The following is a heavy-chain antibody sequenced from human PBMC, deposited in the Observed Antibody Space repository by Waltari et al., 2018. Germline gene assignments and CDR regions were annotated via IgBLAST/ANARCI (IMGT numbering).Heavy chain of an antibody. D-gene: IGHD7-27*01. J-gene: IGHJ4*02. V-gene: IGHV3-7*03. CDR1: GFTFSDYW. CDR3: ARKGGRLGSFTGTFDY. CDR2: IKQDGSEE. Sequence: EVQLVESGGGLVQPGGSLRLSCVASGFTFSDYWINWVRQAPGTGLEWVANIKQDGSEEKYADSVRGRFTISRDNDKNSVFLEMNSLRVEDTATYYCARKGGRLGSFTGTFDYWGQGARVFVSS.